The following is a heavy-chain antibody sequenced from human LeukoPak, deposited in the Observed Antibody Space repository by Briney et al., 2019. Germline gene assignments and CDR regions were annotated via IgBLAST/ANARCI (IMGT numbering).Heavy chain of an antibody. V-gene: IGHV4-59*01. J-gene: IGHJ6*02. CDR1: GGSISSNY. D-gene: IGHD6-13*01. Sequence: SETLSLTCTVSGGSISSNYWSWIRQPPGKGLEWIGYIYYSGSTNYNPSLKSRVTISVDTSKNQFSLKLSSVTAADTAVYYCARDIAAAGSGMDVWGQGTTVTVSS. CDR2: IYYSGST. CDR3: ARDIAAAGSGMDV.